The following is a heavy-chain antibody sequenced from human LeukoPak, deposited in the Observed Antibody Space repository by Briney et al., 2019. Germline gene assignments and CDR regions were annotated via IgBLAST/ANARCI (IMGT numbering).Heavy chain of an antibody. CDR3: ARLLPDSSSCFDY. CDR1: GYSISSGYY. D-gene: IGHD6-6*01. Sequence: PSETLSLTCAVSGYSISSGYYWGWIRQPPGKGVEWIGSIYHSGSTYYNPSLKSRVTISVDTSKNQFSLKLSSVTAADTAVYYCARLLPDSSSCFDYWGQGTLVTVSS. V-gene: IGHV4-38-2*01. CDR2: IYHSGST. J-gene: IGHJ4*02.